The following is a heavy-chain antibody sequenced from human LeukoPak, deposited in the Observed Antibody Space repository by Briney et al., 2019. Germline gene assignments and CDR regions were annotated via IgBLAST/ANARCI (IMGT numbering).Heavy chain of an antibody. J-gene: IGHJ4*02. Sequence: GGSLRLSCAASGFTFSSYGMHWVRQAPGKGLQRVALIWYDGSNKYYADSVEGRFTISRDNSKNTLYLHMDSPRAEDTAVYYCAKDFYYDSSNYDWGQGTLVTVSS. CDR3: AKDFYYDSSNYD. D-gene: IGHD3-22*01. CDR1: GFTFSSYG. CDR2: IWYDGSNK. V-gene: IGHV3-33*06.